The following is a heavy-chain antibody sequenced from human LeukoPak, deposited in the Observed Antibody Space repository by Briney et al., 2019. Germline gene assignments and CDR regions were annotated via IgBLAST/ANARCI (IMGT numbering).Heavy chain of an antibody. CDR3: AREGGVVVAADVYFDY. J-gene: IGHJ4*02. D-gene: IGHD2-2*01. V-gene: IGHV4-34*01. Sequence: SETLSLTCAVYGGSFSGYYWSWIRQPPGKGLEWIGEINHSGSTNYNPSLKSRVTISVDTSKNQFSLKLSSVTAADTAVYYCAREGGVVVAADVYFDYWGQGTLVTVSS. CDR1: GGSFSGYY. CDR2: INHSGST.